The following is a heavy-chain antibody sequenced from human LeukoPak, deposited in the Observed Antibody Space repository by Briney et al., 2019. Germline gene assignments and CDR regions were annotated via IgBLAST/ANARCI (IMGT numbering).Heavy chain of an antibody. CDR1: GGSISSGGYY. CDR2: IYYSGST. Sequence: KASQTLSFTCTVSGGSISSGGYYWSWIRQHPGKGLEWIGYIYYSGSTYYNPSLKSRVTISVDTSKNQFSLKLSSVTAADTAVYYCARGGIVVVPAAAADWFDPWGQGTLVTVSS. D-gene: IGHD2-2*01. V-gene: IGHV4-31*03. J-gene: IGHJ5*02. CDR3: ARGGIVVVPAAAADWFDP.